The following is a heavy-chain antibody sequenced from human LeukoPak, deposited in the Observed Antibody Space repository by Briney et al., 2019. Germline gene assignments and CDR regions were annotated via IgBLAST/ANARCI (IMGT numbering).Heavy chain of an antibody. J-gene: IGHJ4*02. CDR1: GGSFSGYY. Sequence: SETLSLTCAVYGGSFSGYYWSWIRQPPGEGLEWIGEINHSGSTNYNPSLKSRVTISVDTSKNQFSLKLSSVTAADTAVYYCAKVGYPGLFDYWGQGTLVTVSS. CDR3: AKVGYPGLFDY. CDR2: INHSGST. D-gene: IGHD5-12*01. V-gene: IGHV4-34*01.